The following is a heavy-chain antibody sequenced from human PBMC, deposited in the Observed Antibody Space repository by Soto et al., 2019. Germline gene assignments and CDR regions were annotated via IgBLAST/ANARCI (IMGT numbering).Heavy chain of an antibody. D-gene: IGHD6-19*01. CDR1: GYTFTSYD. CDR2: MNPNSGNT. CDR3: ARITILGRSSVLRNYYYVMDG. Sequence: QVQLVQSGAEVKKPGASVKVSCKASGYTFTSYDITWVRQATGQGLEWMGWMNPNSGNTGYAQKCQGGVTTSRNTTVSTANTGLSSLRSADTAVYYSARITILGRSSVLRNYYYVMDGCGEGTTVTVS. V-gene: IGHV1-8*01. J-gene: IGHJ6*02.